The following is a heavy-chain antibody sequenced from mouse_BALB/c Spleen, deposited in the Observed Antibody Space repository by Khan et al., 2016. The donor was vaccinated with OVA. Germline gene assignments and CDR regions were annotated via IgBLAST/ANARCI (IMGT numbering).Heavy chain of an antibody. V-gene: IGHV14-4*02. Sequence: EVQLQESGAELVRSGVSVKLSCTASGFNIKDYYMHWVKQRPEQGLEWIGWIDPENGDTEYAPKFQGKATMTADTSSNTAYLQLSSLTSEDTAVYYCNAGYFDYWGQGTTLTVSS. J-gene: IGHJ2*01. CDR3: NAGYFDY. CDR2: IDPENGDT. CDR1: GFNIKDYY.